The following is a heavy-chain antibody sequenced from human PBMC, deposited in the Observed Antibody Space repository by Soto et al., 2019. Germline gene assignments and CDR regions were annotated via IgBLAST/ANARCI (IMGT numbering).Heavy chain of an antibody. V-gene: IGHV3-33*01. CDR3: ARDTPPSYYYDSSGYFGSAFDI. J-gene: IGHJ3*02. CDR2: IWYDGSNK. Sequence: QVQLVESGGGVVQPGRSLRLSCAASGFTFSSYGMHWVRQAPGKGLEWVAVIWYDGSNKYYADSVKGRFTISRDNSKNTLYLQMNSLRAEDTAVYYCARDTPPSYYYDSSGYFGSAFDIWGQGTMVTVSS. CDR1: GFTFSSYG. D-gene: IGHD3-22*01.